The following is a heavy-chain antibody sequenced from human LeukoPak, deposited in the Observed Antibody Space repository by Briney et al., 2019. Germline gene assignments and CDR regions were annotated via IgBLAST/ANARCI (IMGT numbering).Heavy chain of an antibody. CDR1: GFTFSSYG. J-gene: IGHJ4*02. V-gene: IGHV3-30*18. Sequence: GRSLRLSCAASGFTFSSYGVHWVRQAPGKGLEWVAVISYDGNNKYYADSVKGRFTISRDNSKNTLYLQMNSLRAEDTAVYYCAKGVHSAIVVARGLEGADYWGQGTLVTVSS. CDR3: AKGVHSAIVVARGLEGADY. CDR2: ISYDGNNK. D-gene: IGHD3-22*01.